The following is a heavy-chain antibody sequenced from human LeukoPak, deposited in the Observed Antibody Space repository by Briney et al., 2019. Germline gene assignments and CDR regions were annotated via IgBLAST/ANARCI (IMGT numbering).Heavy chain of an antibody. V-gene: IGHV4-39*07. CDR1: GGSISSTSYY. CDR2: MYHSGST. Sequence: PSQTLSLTCTVSGGSISSTSYYWGWIRQPPGKGLEWIGSMYHSGSTNYNPSLKSRVTMSVDTSKNQFSLKLSSVTAADTAVYYCARALYCSSTSCSYFQHWGQGTLVTVSS. J-gene: IGHJ1*01. CDR3: ARALYCSSTSCSYFQH. D-gene: IGHD2-2*01.